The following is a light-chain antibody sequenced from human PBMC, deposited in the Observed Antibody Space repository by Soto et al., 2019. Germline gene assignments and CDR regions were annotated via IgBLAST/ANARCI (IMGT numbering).Light chain of an antibody. CDR2: SSN. J-gene: IGLJ1*01. CDR3: ATWDDSLNGPHV. V-gene: IGLV1-44*01. CDR1: SSNIGSNT. Sequence: QSVLTQPPSVSGTPGQRVTISCSGSSSNIGSNTVNWYQQLPGTAPKLLIYSSNQWPSGVPDRFSGSKSGTSASLAISGLQSDDEADYYCATWDDSLNGPHVFGTGTKVTVL.